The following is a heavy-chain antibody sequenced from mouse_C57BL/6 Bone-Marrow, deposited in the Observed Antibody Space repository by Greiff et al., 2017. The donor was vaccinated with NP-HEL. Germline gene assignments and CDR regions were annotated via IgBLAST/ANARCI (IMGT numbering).Heavy chain of an antibody. CDR1: GFSFNTYA. D-gene: IGHD1-1*02. V-gene: IGHV10-1*01. CDR3: VRSVLSLFAY. J-gene: IGHJ3*01. Sequence: EVHLVESGGGLVQPKGSLKLSCAASGFSFNTYAMNWVRQAPGKGLEWVARIRSKSNNYATYYADSVKDRFTISRDDSESMLYLQMNNLKTEDTAMYYCVRSVLSLFAYWGQGTLVTVSA. CDR2: IRSKSNNYAT.